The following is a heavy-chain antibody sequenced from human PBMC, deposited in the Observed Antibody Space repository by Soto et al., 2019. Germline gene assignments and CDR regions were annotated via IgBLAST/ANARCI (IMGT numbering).Heavy chain of an antibody. J-gene: IGHJ3*02. Sequence: QVQLVQSGAEVKKPGSSVKVSCKASGGTFSSYTISWVRQAPGQGLEWMGRIIPILGIANYAQKFQGRVTITADKSTSTAYMELSSLRSEDTAVYYCASGLGSGAFDIWGQGTMVTVSS. V-gene: IGHV1-69*02. CDR1: GGTFSSYT. CDR3: ASGLGSGAFDI. D-gene: IGHD3-16*01. CDR2: IIPILGIA.